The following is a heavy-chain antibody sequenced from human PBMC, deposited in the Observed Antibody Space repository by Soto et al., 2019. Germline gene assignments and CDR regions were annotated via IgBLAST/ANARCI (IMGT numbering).Heavy chain of an antibody. CDR2: ISGGGDST. D-gene: IGHD1-1*01. J-gene: IGHJ4*02. CDR1: GFTFSSYA. CDR3: AKLWGTTRYFFDY. V-gene: IGHV3-23*01. Sequence: EVQLLESGGGLVQPGGSLRLSCAASGFTFSSYAMSWVRQAPGKGLEWVQGISGGGDSTYNADSVKGRFTISRDNSKNTLYLQMNSLRAEDTAVYYCAKLWGTTRYFFDYWGQGTLVTVSS.